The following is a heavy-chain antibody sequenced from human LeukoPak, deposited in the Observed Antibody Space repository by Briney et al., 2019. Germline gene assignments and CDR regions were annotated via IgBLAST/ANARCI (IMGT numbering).Heavy chain of an antibody. CDR3: ASPGGYSYGRDGFDY. CDR2: IIPIFGIA. J-gene: IGHJ4*02. CDR1: GGTFSSYA. V-gene: IGHV1-69*04. Sequence: SVKVSCKASGGTFSSYAISWVRQAPGQGLEWMGRIIPIFGIANYAQKFQGGVTITADKSTSTAYMELSSQRSEDTAVYYCASPGGYSYGRDGFDYWGQGTLVTVSS. D-gene: IGHD5-18*01.